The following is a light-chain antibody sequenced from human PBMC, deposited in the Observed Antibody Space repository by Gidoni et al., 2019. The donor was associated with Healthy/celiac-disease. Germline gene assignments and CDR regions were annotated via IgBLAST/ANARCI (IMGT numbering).Light chain of an antibody. V-gene: IGKV3-11*01. CDR3: QQRSNWPPTWT. J-gene: IGKJ1*01. CDR1: QSVNSY. Sequence: EIVLTQSLATLSLSPGERATLSCRASQSVNSYLAWYQQKPVQAPRLLIYDASNRATGIPARFSGSGSGTDFTLTISSLEPEDLAVYYCQQRSNWPPTWTFGQGTKVEIK. CDR2: DAS.